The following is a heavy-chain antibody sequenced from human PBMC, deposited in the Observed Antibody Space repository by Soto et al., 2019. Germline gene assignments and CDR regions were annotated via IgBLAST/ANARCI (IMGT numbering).Heavy chain of an antibody. CDR1: GFTFSSYA. CDR2: ISGSGGST. D-gene: IGHD3-9*01. V-gene: IGHV3-23*01. CDR3: AKDGNPIPYLTGYYRLGWFDP. J-gene: IGHJ5*02. Sequence: GGSLRLSCAASGFTFSSYAMSWVRQAPGKGLEWVSAISGSGGSTYYADSVKGRFTISRDNSKNTLYLQMNSLRAEDTAVYYCAKDGNPIPYLTGYYRLGWFDPWGQGTLVTVSS.